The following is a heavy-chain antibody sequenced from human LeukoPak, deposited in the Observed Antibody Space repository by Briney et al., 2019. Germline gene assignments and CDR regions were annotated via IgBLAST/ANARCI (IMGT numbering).Heavy chain of an antibody. D-gene: IGHD6-13*01. J-gene: IGHJ6*02. CDR1: GFTFSSYA. Sequence: SGGSLRLSCAASGFTFSSYAMSWVRQAPGKGLEWVSAISGSGGSTYYADSVKGRFTISRDNSKNTLYLQMNSRRAEDTAVYYCAKAIYSSSRMDVWGQGTTVTVSS. CDR3: AKAIYSSSRMDV. V-gene: IGHV3-23*01. CDR2: ISGSGGST.